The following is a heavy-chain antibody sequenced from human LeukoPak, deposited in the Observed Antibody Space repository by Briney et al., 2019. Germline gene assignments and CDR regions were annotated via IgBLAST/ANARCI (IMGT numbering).Heavy chain of an antibody. CDR2: SSSSSSYT. Sequence: GGSLRLSCAASGFTFSDYYMSWIRQAPGKGLEWVTYSSSSSSYTNYADSVKGRFTISRDNAKNSLYLQMNSLRAEDTAVYYCARERIAAAGTPSDYWGQGTLVTVSS. J-gene: IGHJ4*02. D-gene: IGHD6-13*01. CDR3: ARERIAAAGTPSDY. V-gene: IGHV3-11*06. CDR1: GFTFSDYY.